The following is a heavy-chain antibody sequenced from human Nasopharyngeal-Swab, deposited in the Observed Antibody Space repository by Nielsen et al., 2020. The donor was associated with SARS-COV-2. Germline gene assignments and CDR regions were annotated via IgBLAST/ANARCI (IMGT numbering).Heavy chain of an antibody. V-gene: IGHV3-30*18. CDR3: AKVGIPRGYYYGMDV. J-gene: IGHJ6*02. Sequence: VRQAPGKGLEWVAVISYDGSNKYYADSVKGRFTISRGNSKNTLYLQMNSLRAEDTAVYYCAKVGIPRGYYYGMDVWGQGTTVTVSS. CDR2: ISYDGSNK. D-gene: IGHD2-21*01.